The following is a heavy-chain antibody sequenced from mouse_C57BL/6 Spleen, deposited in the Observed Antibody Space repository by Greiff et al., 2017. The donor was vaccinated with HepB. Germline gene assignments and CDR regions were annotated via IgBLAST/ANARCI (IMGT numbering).Heavy chain of an antibody. CDR2: ISSGSSTI. J-gene: IGHJ4*01. Sequence: EVKLVESGGGLVKPGGSLKLSCAASGFTFSDYGMHWVRQAPEKGLEWVAYISSGSSTIYYADTVKGRFTISRDNAKNTLFLQMTSLGSEDTAMYYCARGDYSYAMDYWGQGTSVTVSS. CDR1: GFTFSDYG. D-gene: IGHD1-1*01. V-gene: IGHV5-17*01. CDR3: ARGDYSYAMDY.